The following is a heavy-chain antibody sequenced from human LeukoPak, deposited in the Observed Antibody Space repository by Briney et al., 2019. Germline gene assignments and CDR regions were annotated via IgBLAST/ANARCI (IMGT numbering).Heavy chain of an antibody. J-gene: IGHJ3*01. CDR1: GFSLTTGTLC. V-gene: IGHV2-70*11. CDR3: AQTNLSSGAFDV. CDR2: IDWDDDK. D-gene: IGHD6-25*01. Sequence: SGPTLVKPTQTLTLTCTFSGFSLTTGTLCVSWIRQPPGKALEWLARIDWDDDKYYRTSLKTRLAISHDTSNKQVVLKMTNMETVDTATYYCAQTNLSSGAFDVWGQGTMVTVSS.